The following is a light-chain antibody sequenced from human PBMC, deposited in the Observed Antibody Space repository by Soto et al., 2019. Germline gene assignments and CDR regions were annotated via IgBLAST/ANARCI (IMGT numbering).Light chain of an antibody. CDR2: GES. Sequence: EIVMTQSPATLSVSPGERATLSCRASQSVSSNLAWYQQKPGQAPRLLIYGESTRATCIPARFSGSGSVTEFTLTISSLQSEDFAVYYCQQYNNWPPHTFGQGTKLEIK. J-gene: IGKJ2*01. CDR1: QSVSSN. V-gene: IGKV3-15*01. CDR3: QQYNNWPPHT.